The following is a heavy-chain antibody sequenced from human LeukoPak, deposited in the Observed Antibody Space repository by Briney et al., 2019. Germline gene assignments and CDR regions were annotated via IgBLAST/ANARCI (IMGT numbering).Heavy chain of an antibody. D-gene: IGHD5-12*01. Sequence: SETLSLTCTVSGGSISSSSYYWGWIRQPPGKGLEWIGSIYTSGSTNYNPSLKSRVTMSVDTSKNQFSLKLSSVTAADTAVYYCARDNGVATIIRDPINWFDPWGQGTLVTVSS. V-gene: IGHV4-39*07. J-gene: IGHJ5*02. CDR2: IYTSGST. CDR1: GGSISSSSYY. CDR3: ARDNGVATIIRDPINWFDP.